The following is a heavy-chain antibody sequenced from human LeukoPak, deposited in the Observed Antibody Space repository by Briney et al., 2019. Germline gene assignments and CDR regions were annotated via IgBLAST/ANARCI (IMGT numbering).Heavy chain of an antibody. CDR2: INHSGST. D-gene: IGHD7-27*01. Sequence: SETLSLTCAVYGGSFSGYYWTWLRQPPGRGLEWIGEINHSGSTNYNPSLKSRVTISVDTSKNQFSLKLSSVTAADTAVYYCATGDGWSAFDIWGQGTMVTVSS. CDR1: GGSFSGYY. CDR3: ATGDGWSAFDI. V-gene: IGHV4-34*01. J-gene: IGHJ3*02.